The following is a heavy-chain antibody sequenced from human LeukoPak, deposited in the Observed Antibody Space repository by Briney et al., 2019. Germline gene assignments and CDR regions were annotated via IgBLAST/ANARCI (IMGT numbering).Heavy chain of an antibody. V-gene: IGHV3-33*01. Sequence: GRSLRLSCAASRFIFSSYGMHWVRQAPGKGLEWVAVIRYDGSNKYYADSVKGRFTISRDNSKNTLYLQMNSLRAEDTAVYYCAMPYGDSPFYYYYYGMDVWGQGTTVTVSS. D-gene: IGHD4-17*01. J-gene: IGHJ6*02. CDR3: AMPYGDSPFYYYYYGMDV. CDR1: RFIFSSYG. CDR2: IRYDGSNK.